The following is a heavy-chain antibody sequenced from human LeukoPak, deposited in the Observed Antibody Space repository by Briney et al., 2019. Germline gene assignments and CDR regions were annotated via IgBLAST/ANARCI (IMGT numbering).Heavy chain of an antibody. V-gene: IGHV4-4*02. CDR3: ARLTVDRNGFDI. CDR2: FNLQGNT. D-gene: IGHD7-27*01. Sequence: MSSETLSLTCAVSGGSITNNNYWTWVRQPPRKGLEWIGEFNLQGNTNYNPFLMGRVATAVDTSENHIYLQFTAVTASDTAGHYCARLTVDRNGFDIWGQGTRVTDSS. CDR1: GGSITNNNY. J-gene: IGHJ3*02.